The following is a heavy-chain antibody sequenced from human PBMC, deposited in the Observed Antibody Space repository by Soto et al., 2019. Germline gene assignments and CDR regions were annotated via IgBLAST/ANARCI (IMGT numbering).Heavy chain of an antibody. Sequence: SETLSLTCSVSGGSISRYYWSWIRQPPGKGLEWIGYINYIGSTNYNPSLKSRVTISVDTSKNQFFLKLTSVTAADTAVYYCARGITVADPFDYWGQGTLVTISS. CDR2: INYIGST. V-gene: IGHV4-59*01. D-gene: IGHD6-19*01. J-gene: IGHJ4*02. CDR3: ARGITVADPFDY. CDR1: GGSISRYY.